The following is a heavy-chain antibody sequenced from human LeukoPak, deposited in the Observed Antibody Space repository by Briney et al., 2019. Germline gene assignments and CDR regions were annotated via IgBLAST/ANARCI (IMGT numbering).Heavy chain of an antibody. CDR3: ARDRVPSSSWLYYYYGMDV. CDR2: IWYDGSNK. Sequence: GGSLRLSCAASGFTFSSYGMHWVRQAPGKGLEWVAVIWYDGSNKYYADSVKGRFTISRDNSKNTLYLQMNSLRAEDTAVYYCARDRVPSSSWLYYYYGMDVWGQGTTVTVSS. CDR1: GFTFSSYG. J-gene: IGHJ6*02. V-gene: IGHV3-33*01. D-gene: IGHD6-13*01.